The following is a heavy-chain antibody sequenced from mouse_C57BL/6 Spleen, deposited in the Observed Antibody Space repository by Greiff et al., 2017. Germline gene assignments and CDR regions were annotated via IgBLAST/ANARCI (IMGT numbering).Heavy chain of an antibody. V-gene: IGHV1-54*01. Sequence: QVQLQQSGAELVRPGTSVKVSCKASGYAFTNYLIEWVKQRPGQGLEWIGVINPGSGGTNYNEKFKGKATLTADKSSSTASMQLSSLTSEDSAVYFCARSRQLRLDYFDYWGQGTTLTVSS. CDR1: GYAFTNYL. CDR3: ARSRQLRLDYFDY. CDR2: INPGSGGT. D-gene: IGHD3-2*02. J-gene: IGHJ2*01.